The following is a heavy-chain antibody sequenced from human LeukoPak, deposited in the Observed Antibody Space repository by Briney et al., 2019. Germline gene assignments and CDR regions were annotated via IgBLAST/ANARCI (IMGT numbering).Heavy chain of an antibody. CDR1: GYSISSGYY. D-gene: IGHD2-2*01. Sequence: SETLSLSCTVSGYSISSGYYWGWIRQPPGKGLEWIASISRSGSTYYSPSLRSRVTISVDTSENQFSLKLSSVTAADTAVYYCARVSYAKYYYYYYMDVWGKGTTVTVSS. V-gene: IGHV4-38-2*02. CDR2: ISRSGST. CDR3: ARVSYAKYYYYYYMDV. J-gene: IGHJ6*03.